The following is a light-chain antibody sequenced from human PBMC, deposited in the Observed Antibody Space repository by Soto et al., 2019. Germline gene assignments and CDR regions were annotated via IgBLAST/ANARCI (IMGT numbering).Light chain of an antibody. Sequence: DIQLTQSPSSLSTSKGAAVSITCRASLPINTDLIWYQHKPGKAPTLLLYDASSLHSGVPSRFSGSGSGTDFTLTISDLQPDDLGTYYCQQSYVTPITFGGGTTGDIK. V-gene: IGKV1-39*01. CDR1: LPINTD. CDR3: QQSYVTPIT. J-gene: IGKJ4*01. CDR2: DAS.